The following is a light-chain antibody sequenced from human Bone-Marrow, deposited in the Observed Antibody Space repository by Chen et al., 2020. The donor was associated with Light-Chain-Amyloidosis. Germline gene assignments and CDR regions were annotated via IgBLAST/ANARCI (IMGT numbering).Light chain of an antibody. CDR1: SSDVGDYNF. CDR3: SSYTSSNTVL. CDR2: DVT. J-gene: IGLJ2*01. Sequence: QSALTQPASVSGSPGQSLTISCPGTSSDVGDYNFVSWYQQHPGKAPKLMIYDVTYRPSGVSNRFSGSKSGNTASLTISGLQAEDESDYYCSSYTSSNTVLFGGGTRLTVL. V-gene: IGLV2-14*03.